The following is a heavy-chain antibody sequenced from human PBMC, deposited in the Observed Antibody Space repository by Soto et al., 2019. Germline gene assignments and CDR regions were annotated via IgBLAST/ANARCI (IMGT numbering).Heavy chain of an antibody. CDR3: AKDVLRFLEWLAFYGMDV. CDR2: ISSDGNSK. Sequence: GGSLRLSCAVSGFTFSSHYMHWVRQAPGKGLEWVALISSDGNSKYYADSVKGRFTTSRDNSKNTLYLQMNSLRAEDTAVYYCAKDVLRFLEWLAFYGMDVWGQGTTVTVSS. CDR1: GFTFSSHY. J-gene: IGHJ6*02. D-gene: IGHD3-3*01. V-gene: IGHV3-30*14.